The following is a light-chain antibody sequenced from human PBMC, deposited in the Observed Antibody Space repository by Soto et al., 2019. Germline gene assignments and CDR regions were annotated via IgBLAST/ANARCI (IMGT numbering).Light chain of an antibody. Sequence: QSVLTQPASVSGSPGQSITISCTGTGSDVGGYNYVSWYHQHQGKAPKVMIYDVSNRPSGVSNRFSGSKSGNTASLTISGLQADDEDDYYCSSYTSASTPLVFGGGTKLTVL. J-gene: IGLJ2*01. CDR1: GSDVGGYNY. V-gene: IGLV2-14*01. CDR2: DVS. CDR3: SSYTSASTPLV.